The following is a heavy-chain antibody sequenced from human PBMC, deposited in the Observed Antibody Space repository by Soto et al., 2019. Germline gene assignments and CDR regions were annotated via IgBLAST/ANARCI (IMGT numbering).Heavy chain of an antibody. V-gene: IGHV4-30-4*01. CDR2: IYYSGST. Sequence: SETLSLTCTVSGDSITSADYYWSWIRQSPERGLEWIGYIYYSGSTDYNPSFQSRVTISVDTSKNQFSLRLRSVTAADAAVYYCVAYRLLFDFWGQGTPVTVSS. J-gene: IGHJ4*02. CDR3: VAYRLLFDF. D-gene: IGHD1-26*01. CDR1: GDSITSADYY.